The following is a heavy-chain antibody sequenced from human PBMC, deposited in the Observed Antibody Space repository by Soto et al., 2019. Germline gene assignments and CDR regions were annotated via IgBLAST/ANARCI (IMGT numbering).Heavy chain of an antibody. CDR1: GGSISSSSYY. CDR3: ARQGKSIAAVPYGMDV. CDR2: IYYSGST. V-gene: IGHV4-39*01. J-gene: IGHJ6*02. D-gene: IGHD6-13*01. Sequence: QLQLQESGPGLVKPSETLSLTCTVSGGSISSSSYYWGWIRQPPGEGLEWIGSIYYSGSTYYNPSLKSRVTISVDTSKNQFSLKLSSVTAADTAVYYCARQGKSIAAVPYGMDVWGQGTTVTVSS.